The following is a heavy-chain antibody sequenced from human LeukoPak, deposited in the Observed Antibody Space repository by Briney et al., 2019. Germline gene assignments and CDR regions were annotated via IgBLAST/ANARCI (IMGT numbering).Heavy chain of an antibody. CDR2: VSLSGLT. J-gene: IGHJ4*02. Sequence: SETLSLTCTVSGGSISSGGYYWSWVRQPPGQGLEWIGEVSLSGLTNYNPSLSSRVIMALDTSKNHLSLNLTSVTAADTAVYYCSRENGAFSPFGYWGQGTLVTVPS. D-gene: IGHD2-8*01. CDR3: SRENGAFSPFGY. V-gene: IGHV4-61*03. CDR1: GGSISSGGYY.